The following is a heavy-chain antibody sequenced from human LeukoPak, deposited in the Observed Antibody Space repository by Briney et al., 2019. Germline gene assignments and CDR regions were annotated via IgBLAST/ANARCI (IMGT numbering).Heavy chain of an antibody. Sequence: SVKVSCKASGGTFSSYAISWVRQAPGQGLEWMGGIIPIFGTANYAQKFQGRVTITTDESTSTAYMELSSLRSEDTAVYYCARGRAYCGGDCYPDAFDIWGQGTMVTVSS. D-gene: IGHD2-21*01. J-gene: IGHJ3*02. CDR1: GGTFSSYA. CDR2: IIPIFGTA. V-gene: IGHV1-69*05. CDR3: ARGRAYCGGDCYPDAFDI.